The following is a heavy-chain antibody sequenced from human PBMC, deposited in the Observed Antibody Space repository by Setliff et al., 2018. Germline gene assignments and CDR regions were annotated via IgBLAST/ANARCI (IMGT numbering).Heavy chain of an antibody. CDR2: ISYDGFKI. Sequence: GGSLRLSCAASGFTLRNSGMHWVRQAPGRGLEWVTFISYDGFKIYYAESVKGRFTISRDNRKNSLYLQMNSLTSEDTALYFCTKDGGRLRFVSHLDFWGQGTPVTVSS. V-gene: IGHV3-30*18. CDR3: TKDGGRLRFVSHLDF. J-gene: IGHJ4*02. D-gene: IGHD3-3*01. CDR1: GFTLRNSG.